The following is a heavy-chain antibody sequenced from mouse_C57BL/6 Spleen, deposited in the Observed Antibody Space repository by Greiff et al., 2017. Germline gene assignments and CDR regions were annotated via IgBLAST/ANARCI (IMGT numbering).Heavy chain of an antibody. V-gene: IGHV5-16*01. CDR2: INYDGSST. Sequence: EVKLMESEGGLVQPGSSMKLSCTASGFTFSDYYMAWVRQVPEKGLEWVANINYDGSSTYYLDSLKSRFIISRDNAKNILYLQMSSLKSEDTATYYCARGPPYYGSSYWYFDVWGTGTTVTVSS. D-gene: IGHD1-1*01. J-gene: IGHJ1*03. CDR1: GFTFSDYY. CDR3: ARGPPYYGSSYWYFDV.